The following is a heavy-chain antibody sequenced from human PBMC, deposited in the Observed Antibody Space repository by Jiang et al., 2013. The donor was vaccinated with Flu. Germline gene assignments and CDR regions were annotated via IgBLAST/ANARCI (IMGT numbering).Heavy chain of an antibody. CDR1: VPPSPMAG. CDR3: ATVGLDH. V-gene: IGHV4-4*02. D-gene: IGHD2-15*01. J-gene: IGHJ4*02. Sequence: GSGLVKPSGDPVRHLRLSLVPPSPMAGGVGSASPPGKGLEWIGQVYHTGTIFSNPSLKSRLTMSVDKSKNQFSLHLTSVTAADTAMYFCATVGLDHWGQGTLVTVSS. CDR2: VYHTGTI.